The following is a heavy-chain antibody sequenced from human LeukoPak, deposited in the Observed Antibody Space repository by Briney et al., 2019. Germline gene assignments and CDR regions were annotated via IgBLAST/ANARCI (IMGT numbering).Heavy chain of an antibody. CDR2: IRYDGSNY. CDR1: GFTFSSYG. V-gene: IGHV3-30*02. CDR3: ATVSYGSGSYPHPFDP. J-gene: IGHJ5*02. Sequence: GGSLRLSCAASGFTFSSYGMHWVRQASGKGLEWVAFIRYDGSNYYYADSVKGRFTISRDNSKNTLYLQMNSLRAEDTAVYYCATVSYGSGSYPHPFDPWGQGTLVSVSS. D-gene: IGHD3-10*01.